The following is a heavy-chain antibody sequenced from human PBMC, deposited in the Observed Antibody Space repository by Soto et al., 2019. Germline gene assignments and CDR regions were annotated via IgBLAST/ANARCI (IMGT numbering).Heavy chain of an antibody. D-gene: IGHD3-3*01. Sequence: SETLSLTCAGYGWSFSGYYCSWIRQPPGKGLEWIGEINHSGSTNYNPSLKSRVTISVDTSKNQFSLKLSSVTAADTAVYYCARGREITIFGVVIMPRPTISSTDVWGKGTTVTVSS. CDR2: INHSGST. CDR3: ARGREITIFGVVIMPRPTISSTDV. V-gene: IGHV4-34*01. CDR1: GWSFSGYY. J-gene: IGHJ6*04.